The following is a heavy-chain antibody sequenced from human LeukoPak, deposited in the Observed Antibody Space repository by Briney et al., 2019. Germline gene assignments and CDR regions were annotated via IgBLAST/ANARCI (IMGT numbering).Heavy chain of an antibody. CDR2: ISGSGGST. Sequence: GGSLRLSCAAYGFTFSSYAMTWVRQAPGKGVEWVSAISGSGGSTYYADSVKGRFTISRDNSKNTLYLQMNSLRAEDTAVYYCAKDKGYSSGWYREGFDYWGQGTLVTVSS. V-gene: IGHV3-23*01. CDR3: AKDKGYSSGWYREGFDY. J-gene: IGHJ4*02. CDR1: GFTFSSYA. D-gene: IGHD6-19*01.